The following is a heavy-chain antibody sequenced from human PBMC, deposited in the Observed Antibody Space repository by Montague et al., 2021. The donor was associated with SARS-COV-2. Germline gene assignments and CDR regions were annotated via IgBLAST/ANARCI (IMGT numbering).Heavy chain of an antibody. D-gene: IGHD5-18*01. V-gene: IGHV4-34*01. CDR3: ARGGGYSYGALDY. CDR1: GGSFSGYY. J-gene: IGHJ4*02. CDR2: INHSGST. Sequence: SETLSLTCVVYGGSFSGYYWSLIRQPPGRGLEWIGEINHSGSTNYNPSLKSRVTISVDTSKKQFSLRLNSVTAADTAVYYCARGGGYSYGALDYWGQGTLVTVSS.